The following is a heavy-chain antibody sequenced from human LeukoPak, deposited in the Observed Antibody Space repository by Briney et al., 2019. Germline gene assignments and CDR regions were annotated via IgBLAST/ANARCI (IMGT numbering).Heavy chain of an antibody. CDR2: IIPIFGTA. J-gene: IGHJ6*02. D-gene: IGHD5-24*01. Sequence: ASVTVSCKASGGTFSSYAISWVRQAPGQGLEWMGGIIPIFGTANYAQKFQGRVTITADESTSTAYMELSSLRSEDTAVYYCARDSKMEAAYYYYGMDVWGQGTTVTVSS. V-gene: IGHV1-69*01. CDR1: GGTFSSYA. CDR3: ARDSKMEAAYYYYGMDV.